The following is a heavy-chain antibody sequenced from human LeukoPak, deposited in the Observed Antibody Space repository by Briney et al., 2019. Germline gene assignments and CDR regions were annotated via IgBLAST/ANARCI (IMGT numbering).Heavy chain of an antibody. V-gene: IGHV3-48*04. CDR3: ARAIASYGDSAF. CDR2: ITSSSSAT. Sequence: GGSLRLSCAASGFKFCSFSMGWVRQAPGKGLEWLSYITSSSSATYYADSLMGQFTISRDNAKNSLYLQINSLRVDDTAVYYCARAIASYGDSAFWGQGTLVTLSS. CDR1: GFKFCSFS. D-gene: IGHD5-18*01. J-gene: IGHJ4*02.